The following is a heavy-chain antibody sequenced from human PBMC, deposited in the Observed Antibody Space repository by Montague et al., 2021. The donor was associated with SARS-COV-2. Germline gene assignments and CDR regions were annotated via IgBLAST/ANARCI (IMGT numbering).Heavy chain of an antibody. Sequence: SETLSLTCAVHGGSFSTYSWNWIRQPPGKGLEWLGEIHHGGSTNYNPSLKSRVTISADTSKNQFSLKLTSVAAADTAVFYCARLGDGVLPSRRLVVGPYYSYYYIDLWGRGTTVTVSS. CDR1: GGSFSTYS. D-gene: IGHD2-15*01. CDR3: ARLGDGVLPSRRLVVGPYYSYYYIDL. V-gene: IGHV4-34*01. CDR2: IHHGGST. J-gene: IGHJ6*03.